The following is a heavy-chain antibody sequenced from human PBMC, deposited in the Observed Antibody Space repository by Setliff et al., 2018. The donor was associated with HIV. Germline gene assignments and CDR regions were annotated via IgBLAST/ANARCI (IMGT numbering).Heavy chain of an antibody. CDR3: ARDRHYSGLGSNGP. V-gene: IGHV4-4*07. D-gene: IGHD3-10*01. Sequence: SETLSLTCTLSGGSFGDYHWSWIRQPAGRGLEWIGRIFRSGTTDYKFSLKSRVTISIDTSRNQFSLRLTSVTAEDTAVYYCARDRHYSGLGSNGPWGPGTLVTVSS. J-gene: IGHJ5*02. CDR2: IFRSGTT. CDR1: GGSFGDYH.